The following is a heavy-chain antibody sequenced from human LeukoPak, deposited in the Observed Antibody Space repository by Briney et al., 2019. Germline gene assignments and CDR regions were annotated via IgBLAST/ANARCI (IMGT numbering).Heavy chain of an antibody. CDR2: IKQDGSEK. V-gene: IGHV3-7*03. CDR3: ARGSWDELELLY. J-gene: IGHJ4*02. Sequence: QAGGSLRLSCAASGFTFSNFWMSWVRQAPGKGLEWVANIKQDGSEKYYVDSVKGRFTISRDNAKNSLYLQMNSLRAEDTAVYYCARGSWDELELLYWGQGTLVTVSS. CDR1: GFTFSNFW. D-gene: IGHD1-7*01.